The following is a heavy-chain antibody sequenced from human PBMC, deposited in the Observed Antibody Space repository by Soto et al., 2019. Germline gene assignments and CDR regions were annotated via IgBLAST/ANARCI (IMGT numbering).Heavy chain of an antibody. CDR1: GGSISSSSYY. CDR3: ASTDSSGWQSMNDYFYY. J-gene: IGHJ4*02. CDR2: IYYSGST. Sequence: SETLSLTCTVSGGSISSSSYYWGWILQPPGKGLEWIGSIYYSGSTYYNPPLKSRVTISVDTSKNQFSLKLSSVTAADTAVYYCASTDSSGWQSMNDYFYYWGQGTLVTVSS. V-gene: IGHV4-39*01. D-gene: IGHD6-19*01.